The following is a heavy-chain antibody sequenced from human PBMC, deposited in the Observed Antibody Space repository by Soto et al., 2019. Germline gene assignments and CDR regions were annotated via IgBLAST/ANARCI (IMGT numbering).Heavy chain of an antibody. D-gene: IGHD1-7*01. CDR1: GYSISSGYY. Sequence: SETLSLTCAVSGYSISSGYYWGWIRQPPGKGLEWIGSIYHSGSTYYNPSLKSRVTISVDTSKNQFSLKLSSATAADTAVYYCARDPQNSNWFDPWGQGTLVTVSS. J-gene: IGHJ5*02. CDR2: IYHSGST. V-gene: IGHV4-38-2*02. CDR3: ARDPQNSNWFDP.